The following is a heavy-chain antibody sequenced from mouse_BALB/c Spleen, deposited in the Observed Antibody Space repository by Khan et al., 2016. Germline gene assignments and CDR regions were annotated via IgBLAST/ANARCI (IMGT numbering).Heavy chain of an antibody. CDR2: IWGDGST. CDR1: GFSLTGYG. V-gene: IGHV2-6-7*01. Sequence: QVQLKQSGPGLVAPSQSLSITCTVSGFSLTGYGVNWVRQPPGKGLEWLGTIWGDGSTDYNSALKSGLNTNKDNSKIQVVLKMNSLQTDDTARYYCTRVWGDYWGQGTSVTVSS. CDR3: TRVWGDY. J-gene: IGHJ4*01. D-gene: IGHD1-1*02.